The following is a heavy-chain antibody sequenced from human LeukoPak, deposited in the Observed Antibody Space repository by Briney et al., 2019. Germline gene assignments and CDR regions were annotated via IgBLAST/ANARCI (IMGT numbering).Heavy chain of an antibody. CDR3: AKRGGMYPTHYFDY. Sequence: GGSLRLSCAASGFTFSDYYMSWIRQAPGKGLEWVSYISGSGSTIYYADSVKGRFTISRDNSKNTLYLQMNSLRAEDTAVYYCAKRGGMYPTHYFDYWGQGTLVTVSS. D-gene: IGHD6-13*01. CDR2: ISGSGSTI. CDR1: GFTFSDYY. J-gene: IGHJ4*02. V-gene: IGHV3-11*01.